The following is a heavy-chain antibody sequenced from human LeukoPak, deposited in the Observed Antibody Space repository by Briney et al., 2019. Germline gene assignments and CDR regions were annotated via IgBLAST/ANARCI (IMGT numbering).Heavy chain of an antibody. CDR1: GFTFSSYT. Sequence: PGGSLRLSCAASGFTFSSYTMNWVRQAPGKGLEWVSSISSSSSYIYYADSVKGRFTISRDNAKNSLYLQMNSLRAEDTAVYYCAKSASGYSSSWYFDYWGQGTLVTVSS. CDR2: ISSSSSYI. V-gene: IGHV3-21*04. D-gene: IGHD6-13*01. CDR3: AKSASGYSSSWYFDY. J-gene: IGHJ4*02.